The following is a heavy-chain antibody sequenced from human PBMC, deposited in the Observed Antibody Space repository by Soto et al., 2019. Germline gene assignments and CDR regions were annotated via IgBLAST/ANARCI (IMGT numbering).Heavy chain of an antibody. CDR2: IYYSGST. CDR3: ARRGDSSGYYSDVFDI. Sequence: SSETLSLTCTVSGGSISSYYWSWIRQPPGKGLEWIGYIYYSGSTNYNPSLKSRVTISVDTSKNQFSLKLSSVTAADTAVYYCARRGDSSGYYSDVFDIWGQGKMVTVPS. D-gene: IGHD3-22*01. V-gene: IGHV4-59*08. CDR1: GGSISSYY. J-gene: IGHJ3*02.